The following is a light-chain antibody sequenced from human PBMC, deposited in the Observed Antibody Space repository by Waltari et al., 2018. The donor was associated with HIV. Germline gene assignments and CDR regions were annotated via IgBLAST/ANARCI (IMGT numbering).Light chain of an antibody. CDR2: GNN. CDR3: ATWDDSLNSPV. CDR1: SSNIGSYP. V-gene: IGLV1-44*01. Sequence: HSVLIQSPPASATPGQRLTFSCSGGSSNIGSYPVSWYQQFPGPAPKRLIYGNNQRPSGVPDRFSGSKSGTSASLAISGLQSEDESDYYCATWDDSLNSPVFGGGTKLTVL. J-gene: IGLJ3*02.